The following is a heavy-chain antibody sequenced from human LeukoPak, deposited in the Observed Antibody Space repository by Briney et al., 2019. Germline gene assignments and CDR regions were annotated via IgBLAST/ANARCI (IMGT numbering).Heavy chain of an antibody. CDR3: ARDSSSWYVGLFDY. J-gene: IGHJ4*02. CDR2: ISSSSSYI. D-gene: IGHD6-13*01. CDR1: GFTFSSYS. Sequence: GGSLRLSCAASGFTFSSYSMNWVRQAPGKGLEWVSSISSSSSYIYYADSVKGRFTISRDNARNSLYLQMNSLRAEDTAVYYCARDSSSWYVGLFDYWGQGTLVTVSS. V-gene: IGHV3-21*01.